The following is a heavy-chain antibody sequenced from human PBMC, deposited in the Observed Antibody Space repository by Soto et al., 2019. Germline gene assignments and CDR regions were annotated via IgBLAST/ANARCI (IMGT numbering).Heavy chain of an antibody. CDR2: ISFDGSNK. J-gene: IGHJ4*02. D-gene: IGHD6-19*01. CDR1: GFSFSSFS. CDR3: EKDRRAGQWLAYFAY. V-gene: IGHV3-30*18. Sequence: QVQLVESGGGVVQPGRSLRLSCAASGFSFSSFSMHWVRQAPGKGLEWVAVISFDGSNKYYADSVKGRFTISRDNSKNTLYLQMNSLRAEDTAVYYCEKDRRAGQWLAYFAYWGQGTLVTVSS.